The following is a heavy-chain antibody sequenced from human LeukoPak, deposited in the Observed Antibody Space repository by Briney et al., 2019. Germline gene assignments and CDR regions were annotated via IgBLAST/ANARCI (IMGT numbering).Heavy chain of an antibody. V-gene: IGHV3-30*03. CDR2: ISHDGSNK. Sequence: GGSLRLSCAASGFDFRRSWMSWVRQAPGKGLGWVAVISHDGSNKYYADSVKGRFTISRDNSKNTLYLQMNSLRAEDTAVYYCARDYSSGWYAALPFDPWGQGTLVTVSS. J-gene: IGHJ5*02. CDR3: ARDYSSGWYAALPFDP. CDR1: GFDFRRSW. D-gene: IGHD6-19*01.